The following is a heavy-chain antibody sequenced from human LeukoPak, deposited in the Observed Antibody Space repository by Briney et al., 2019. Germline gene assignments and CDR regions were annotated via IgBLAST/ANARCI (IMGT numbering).Heavy chain of an antibody. J-gene: IGHJ6*02. CDR3: ATEDVVVAAMLYYYYGMDV. D-gene: IGHD2-15*01. CDR1: GFTFSSYS. CDR2: ISSSSSYI. V-gene: IGHV3-21*01. Sequence: GGSLRLSCAASGFTFSSYSMNWVRQAPGKGLEWVSSISSSSSYIYYADSVKGRFTISRDNAKNSLYLQMNSLRAEDTAVYYCATEDVVVAAMLYYYYGMDVWGQGTTVTVSS.